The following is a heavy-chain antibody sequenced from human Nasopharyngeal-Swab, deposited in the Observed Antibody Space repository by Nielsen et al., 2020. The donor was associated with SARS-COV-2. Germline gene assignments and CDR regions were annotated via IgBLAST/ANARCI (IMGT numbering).Heavy chain of an antibody. D-gene: IGHD3-10*01. J-gene: IGHJ6*02. CDR3: ARDLGYGSGSYYKYYYYYYGMDV. CDR2: IYYSGST. V-gene: IGHV4-59*01. Sequence: WIRQPPGKGLEWIGYIYYSGSTNYNPSLKSRVTISVDTSKNQFSLKLSSVTAADTAAYYCARDLGYGSGSYYKYYYYYYGMDVWGQGTTVTVSS.